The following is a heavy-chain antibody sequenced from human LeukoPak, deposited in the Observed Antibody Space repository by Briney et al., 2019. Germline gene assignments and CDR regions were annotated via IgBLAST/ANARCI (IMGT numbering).Heavy chain of an antibody. J-gene: IGHJ5*02. D-gene: IGHD6-6*01. CDR3: AKISSIATRHGWFDP. V-gene: IGHV3-23*01. CDR1: GFTFSSYA. Sequence: PGGSLRLSCAASGFTFSSYAMTWVRQAPGKGLEWVSAISGSGGSTFYADSVKGRFTISRDNSKNTLYLQMNSLRAEDTALYYCAKISSIATRHGWFDPWGQGTLVTVSS. CDR2: ISGSGGST.